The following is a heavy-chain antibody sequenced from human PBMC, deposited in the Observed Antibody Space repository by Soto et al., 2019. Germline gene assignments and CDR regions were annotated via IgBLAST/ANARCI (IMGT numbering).Heavy chain of an antibody. V-gene: IGHV1-69*13. D-gene: IGHD3-22*01. Sequence: SVKVACKASGYTFSSYAISWVRHTDGQGLELIGGIIPIFGTANYAQKFQGRVTITADESTSTAYMELSSLRSEDTAVYYCARSRSEYYYDSSGYFLGYWGQGTLVTVSS. CDR2: IIPIFGTA. CDR1: GYTFSSYA. J-gene: IGHJ4*02. CDR3: ARSRSEYYYDSSGYFLGY.